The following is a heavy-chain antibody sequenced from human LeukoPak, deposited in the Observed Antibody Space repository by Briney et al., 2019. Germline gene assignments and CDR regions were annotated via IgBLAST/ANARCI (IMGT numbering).Heavy chain of an antibody. V-gene: IGHV4-34*01. J-gene: IGHJ5*02. Sequence: SETLSLTCAVYGGSFSGYYWSWIRHPPGKGLEWIGEINHSGSTNYTPSLKSRVTISGDTSNNQFSLKLSSVTAADMAVYYCARAGSGWYNWFDPWGQGTLVTVSS. CDR3: ARAGSGWYNWFDP. CDR1: GGSFSGYY. CDR2: INHSGST. D-gene: IGHD6-19*01.